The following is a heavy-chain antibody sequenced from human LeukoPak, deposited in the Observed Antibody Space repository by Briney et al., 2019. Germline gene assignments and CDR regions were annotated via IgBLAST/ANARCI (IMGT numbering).Heavy chain of an antibody. J-gene: IGHJ4*02. D-gene: IGHD3-10*01. Sequence: GGSLRLSCAASGFTFSSYAMSWVRQAPGKGLEWVSAISGSGGSTYYADSVKGRFTISRDNSKNTLYLQMNSLRAEDTAVYYCAKRKVSYGSGSYSAGYYFDYWGQGTLVTVSS. CDR3: AKRKVSYGSGSYSAGYYFDY. V-gene: IGHV3-23*01. CDR1: GFTFSSYA. CDR2: ISGSGGST.